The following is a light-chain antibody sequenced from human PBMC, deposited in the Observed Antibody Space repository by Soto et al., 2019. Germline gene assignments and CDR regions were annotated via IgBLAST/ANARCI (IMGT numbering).Light chain of an antibody. Sequence: DIQMSQSPSSLSASVGDRFTITCRASQSISSYLNWYQQKPGKAPKLLIYAASSLQSGVLSRLSGSGSGTEFTLTISSLQPDDFATYYCQHYNSYGTFGQGTKVDI. CDR1: QSISSY. J-gene: IGKJ1*01. CDR3: QHYNSYGT. CDR2: AAS. V-gene: IGKV1-39*01.